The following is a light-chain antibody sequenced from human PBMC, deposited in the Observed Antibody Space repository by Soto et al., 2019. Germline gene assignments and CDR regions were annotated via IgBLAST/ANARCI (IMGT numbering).Light chain of an antibody. CDR1: SGDVGTYNL. J-gene: IGLJ1*01. CDR3: CSYAGNSNVV. V-gene: IGLV2-23*01. CDR2: EGI. Sequence: QSVLTQPASVSGSPGQSITISCTGTSGDVGTYNLVSWYQQHPGKAPKLIIYEGIKRPSGVSNRFSGSKSGNTASLTISGLQAEDESDYYCCSYAGNSNVVFGTGTKATVL.